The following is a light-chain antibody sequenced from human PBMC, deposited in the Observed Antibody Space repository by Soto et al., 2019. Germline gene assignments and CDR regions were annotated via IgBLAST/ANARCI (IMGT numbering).Light chain of an antibody. CDR1: QSVRSW. CDR3: QQYDNYPLT. J-gene: IGKJ4*01. V-gene: IGKV1-5*01. Sequence: DIQMTQSPATLSASVGDRVTITCRASQSVRSWLAWYQQKPGTAPKLLIFDAPRLESGVPSRFSGSASGTEFTLTISSLQPDDFATYYCQQYDNYPLTFGGGTKVDIK. CDR2: DAP.